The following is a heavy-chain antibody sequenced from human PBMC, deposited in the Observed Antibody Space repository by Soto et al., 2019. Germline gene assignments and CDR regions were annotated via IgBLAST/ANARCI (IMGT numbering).Heavy chain of an antibody. V-gene: IGHV4-30-2*05. J-gene: IGHJ6*02. CDR1: GGSISSGGYS. Sequence: PSETLSLTCAVSGGSISSGGYSWSWIRQPPGKGLEWIGYMYYSGNTDYNPSLKSRVTISVDTSRNQFSLNLSSVTAADSAVYYCAGQPTAGSFYDLGSYYYYYGMDVWRQGTTVTVSS. CDR3: AGQPTAGSFYDLGSYYYYYGMDV. D-gene: IGHD3-16*01. CDR2: MYYSGNT.